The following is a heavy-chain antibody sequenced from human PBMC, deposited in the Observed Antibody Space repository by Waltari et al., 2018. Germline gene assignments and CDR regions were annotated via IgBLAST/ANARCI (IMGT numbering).Heavy chain of an antibody. J-gene: IGHJ4*02. D-gene: IGHD2-21*01. V-gene: IGHV3-9*01. CDR3: VKDITPGGADS. CDR1: GLTLHEHA. Sequence: EVKVVESGGGLRQPGGALTLPCTVSGLTLHEHAMHWVRQRQGKGLEWVSGICLKTGGEGYADSVRGRFIVSKNNERNSLCLQMDSLRLEDTAFYYCVKDITPGGADSWGPGTLVTVSS. CDR2: ICLKTGGE.